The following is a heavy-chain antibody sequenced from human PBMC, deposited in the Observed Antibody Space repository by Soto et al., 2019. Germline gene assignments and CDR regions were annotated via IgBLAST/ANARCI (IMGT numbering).Heavy chain of an antibody. D-gene: IGHD6-19*01. CDR2: ISAYNGNT. CDR3: ARDGQWLVGGDYYYYMDV. J-gene: IGHJ6*03. V-gene: IGHV1-18*01. Sequence: GASVKVSCKASGGTFTSYGISWVRQAPGQGLEWMGWISAYNGNTNYAQKLQGRVTMTTDTSTSTAYMELRSLRSDDTAVYYCARDGQWLVGGDYYYYMDVWGKGTTVTVSS. CDR1: GGTFTSYG.